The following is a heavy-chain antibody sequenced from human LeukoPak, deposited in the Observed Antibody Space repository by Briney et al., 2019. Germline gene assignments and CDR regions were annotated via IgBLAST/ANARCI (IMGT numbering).Heavy chain of an antibody. D-gene: IGHD1-14*01. CDR3: AKDIGKTTEYFQH. CDR1: GFTFDDYA. CDR2: ISWNSGSI. V-gene: IGHV3-9*01. Sequence: GRSLRLSCAASGFTFDDYAMHWVRQAPGKGLEWVSGISWNSGSIGYADSVKGRFTISRDNAKNSLYLQMNSLRAEDTALYYCAKDIGKTTEYFQHWGQGTLVTVSS. J-gene: IGHJ1*01.